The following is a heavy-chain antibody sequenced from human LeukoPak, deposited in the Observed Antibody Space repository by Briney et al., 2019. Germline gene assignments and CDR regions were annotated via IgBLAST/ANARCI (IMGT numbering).Heavy chain of an antibody. Sequence: SETLSLTCAVYGGSFSGYYWSWIRQPPGKGLEWIGEINHSGSTNYNPSLKSRVTISVDTSKNQFSLKLSSVTAADTAVYYCARSAVRSPADYWGQGTLVTVSS. CDR3: ARSAVRSPADY. V-gene: IGHV4-34*01. J-gene: IGHJ4*02. CDR1: GGSFSGYY. CDR2: INHSGST. D-gene: IGHD1-26*01.